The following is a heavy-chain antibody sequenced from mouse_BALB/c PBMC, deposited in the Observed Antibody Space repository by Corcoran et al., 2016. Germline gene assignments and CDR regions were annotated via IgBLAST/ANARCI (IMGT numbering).Heavy chain of an antibody. CDR2: ISYDGSN. Sequence: DVQLQESGPGLVKPSQSLSLTCSVTGYSITSGYYWNWIRQFPGNKLEWMGYISYDGSNNYNPSLKNRISITRDTSKNQFFLKLNSVTTEDTATYYCALYYGNYEGYFDYWGQGTTLTVSS. CDR3: ALYYGNYEGYFDY. V-gene: IGHV3-6*02. D-gene: IGHD2-1*01. CDR1: GYSITSGYY. J-gene: IGHJ2*01.